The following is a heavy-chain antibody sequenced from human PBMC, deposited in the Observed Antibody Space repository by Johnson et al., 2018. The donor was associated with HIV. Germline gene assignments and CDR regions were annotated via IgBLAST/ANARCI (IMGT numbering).Heavy chain of an antibody. Sequence: VQLVESGGGLVQPGGSLRLSCAASGFTFNSYWMSWVRQAPGKGLEWMANVNQDGSEKYYVDSVKGRFTISRDNAQNTLYLQMNSLRAEDTAVYYCARERIGYSSSGDAFDVWGPGTMVTVSS. V-gene: IGHV3-7*01. D-gene: IGHD6-13*01. CDR3: ARERIGYSSSGDAFDV. J-gene: IGHJ3*01. CDR2: VNQDGSEK. CDR1: GFTFNSYW.